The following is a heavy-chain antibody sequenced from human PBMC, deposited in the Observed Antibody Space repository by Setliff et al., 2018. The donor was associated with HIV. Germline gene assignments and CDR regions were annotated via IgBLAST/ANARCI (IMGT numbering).Heavy chain of an antibody. CDR2: IYGSGDT. CDR1: GFSVSFNY. CDR3: VRELGMTSDF. Sequence: GSLRLSCVASGFSVSFNYMNWVRQGPGKGLEWVSSIYGSGDTYYADSVKGRFTISRDDSKNTVYLQMSSLRVEDTAMCFCVRELGMTSDFWGQKTLVTVSS. V-gene: IGHV3-53*01. D-gene: IGHD1-26*01. J-gene: IGHJ4*02.